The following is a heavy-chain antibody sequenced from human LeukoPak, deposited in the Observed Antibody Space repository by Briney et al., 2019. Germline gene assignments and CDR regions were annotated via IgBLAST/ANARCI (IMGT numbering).Heavy chain of an antibody. CDR3: AKDSSSLTTVTTSVDY. CDR2: ISGSGGST. CDR1: GFTFDDYA. J-gene: IGHJ4*02. D-gene: IGHD4-17*01. V-gene: IGHV3-23*01. Sequence: GGSLRLSCAASGFTFDDYAMHWVRQAPGKGLEWVSAISGSGGSTYYADSVKGRFTISRDNSKNTLYLQMNSLRAEDTAVYYCAKDSSSLTTVTTSVDYWGQGTPVTVSS.